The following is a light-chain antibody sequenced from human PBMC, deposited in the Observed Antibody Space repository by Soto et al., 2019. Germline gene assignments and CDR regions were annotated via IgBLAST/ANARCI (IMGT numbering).Light chain of an antibody. CDR1: QDISNY. CDR3: QQYDNLPLKRTWT. CDR2: DAS. V-gene: IGKV1-33*01. Sequence: DIQMTQSPSSRSASAVDRVTITFRASQDISNYLNWYQQKPGKAPKLLIYDASNLETGVPSRFSGSGSGTDFTFTISSLHPEDIATYYCQQYDNLPLKRTWTFGQGTKVDIK. J-gene: IGKJ1*01.